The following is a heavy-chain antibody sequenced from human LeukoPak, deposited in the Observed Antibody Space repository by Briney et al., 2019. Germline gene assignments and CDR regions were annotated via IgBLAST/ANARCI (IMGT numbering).Heavy chain of an antibody. CDR2: IIPIFGTA. CDR3: ARSGFWTDHPAFDI. J-gene: IGHJ3*02. D-gene: IGHD3/OR15-3a*01. V-gene: IGHV1-69*06. Sequence: VASVKVSCKASGGTFSSYAISWVRQAPGQGLEWMGGIIPIFGTANYAQKFQGRVTITADKSTSTAYMELSSLRSEDTAVYYCARSGFWTDHPAFDIWGQGTMVTVSS. CDR1: GGTFSSYA.